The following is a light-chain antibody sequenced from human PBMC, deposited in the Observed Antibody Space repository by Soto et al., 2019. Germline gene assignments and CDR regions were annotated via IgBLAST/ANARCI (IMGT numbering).Light chain of an antibody. CDR1: QSVCRN. CDR3: QQYNNWPYT. CDR2: GTS. V-gene: IGKV3-15*01. Sequence: EIVMTQSPVALSVSPGERAALSCRASQSVCRNFAGYQQRPGQAPRVLIYGTSTRATGVPARFSGSGSGTDFTLTISSLQSEDFAVYYCQQYNNWPYTFGQGTRLEIK. J-gene: IGKJ2*01.